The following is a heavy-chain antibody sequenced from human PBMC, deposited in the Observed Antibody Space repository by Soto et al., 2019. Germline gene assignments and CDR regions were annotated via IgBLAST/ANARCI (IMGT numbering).Heavy chain of an antibody. J-gene: IGHJ4*02. Sequence: QVQLVESGGGVVQPGRSLRLSCAASGFTFSSYGMHWVRQAPGKGLEWVAVIWLDGSNKYYADSVKGRFTISRDNSKNTLYLQMNSLRAEDRAVYYCASGLWAFDYWGQGNLVTVSS. D-gene: IGHD5-18*01. CDR1: GFTFSSYG. V-gene: IGHV3-33*01. CDR2: IWLDGSNK. CDR3: ASGLWAFDY.